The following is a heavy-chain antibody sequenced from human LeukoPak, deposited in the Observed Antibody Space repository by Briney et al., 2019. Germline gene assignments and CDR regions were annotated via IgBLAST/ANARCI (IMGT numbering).Heavy chain of an antibody. CDR1: GFNFRDFS. V-gene: IGHV3-43*01. CDR2: ISRDSSRI. J-gene: IGHJ4*02. CDR3: ARGYRHPDY. D-gene: IGHD5-12*01. Sequence: PGGSLRLSCAGSGFNFRDFSLHWVRQSPGKGLEWVGLISRDSSRIYYGDSVKGRFSISRDNAKISLYLQMNSLRAEDTAVYYCARGYRHPDYWGQGTLVTVSS.